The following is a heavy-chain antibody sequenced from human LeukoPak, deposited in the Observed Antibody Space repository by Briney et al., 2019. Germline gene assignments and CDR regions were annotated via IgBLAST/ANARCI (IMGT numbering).Heavy chain of an antibody. J-gene: IGHJ4*02. CDR1: GYSISSGYY. CDR3: ARDGRGYSSGWWRY. D-gene: IGHD6-19*01. V-gene: IGHV4-38-2*02. Sequence: SETLSLTCTVSGYSISSGYYWGWIRQPPGKGLEWIGSIYHSGSTYYNPSLKSRVTISVDTSKNQFSLKLRSVTAADTAVYYCARDGRGYSSGWWRYWGQGTLVTVSS. CDR2: IYHSGST.